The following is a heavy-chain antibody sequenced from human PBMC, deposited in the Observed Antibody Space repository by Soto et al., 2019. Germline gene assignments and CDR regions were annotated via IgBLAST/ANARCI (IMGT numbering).Heavy chain of an antibody. CDR1: GDSVSSNNAA. J-gene: IGHJ6*02. D-gene: IGHD6-13*01. CDR2: TYYRSTWYT. CDR3: TRASAGGWSYGMDV. Sequence: SQTLSLTCAISGDSVSSNNAAWNWLRQSPSRGLEWLGRTYYRSTWYTDHAVSVKSRITIKPDTSKNHFSLQLSSVTPEDTAVYYCTRASAGGWSYGMDVWGLGTTVTVSS. V-gene: IGHV6-1*01.